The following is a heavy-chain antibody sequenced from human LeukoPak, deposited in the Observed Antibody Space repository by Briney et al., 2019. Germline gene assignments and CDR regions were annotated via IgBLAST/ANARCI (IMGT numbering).Heavy chain of an antibody. J-gene: IGHJ4*01. CDR1: GGSLSSFF. Sequence: PSETLSLTRVVSGGSLSSFFWSWIRPPPGGGGGWGGYIFYRGSTKNNPSLKRGVPISVNTSKQQISLNVTSVLGADRAVFYCGRGGVVAPQTFYYWG. V-gene: IGHV4-59*01. CDR3: GRGGVVAPQTFYY. D-gene: IGHD2-15*01. CDR2: IFYRGST.